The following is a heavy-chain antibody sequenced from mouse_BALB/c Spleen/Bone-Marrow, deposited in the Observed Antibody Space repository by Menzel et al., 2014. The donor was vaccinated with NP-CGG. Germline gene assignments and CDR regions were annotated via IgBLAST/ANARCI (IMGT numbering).Heavy chain of an antibody. Sequence: VQLQQSGGDLVKPGGSLKLSCAASGFTFSSYGMSWVRQTSDKRLEWVATISSGGSYTYYPDSVKGRFTISRDNAKNNLYLQMKSLKSEDAAMYYCARRGLRQNIAYDMDYWSQGTSVTVSS. J-gene: IGHJ4*01. CDR3: ARRGLRQNIAYDMDY. CDR2: ISSGGSYT. V-gene: IGHV5-6*01. CDR1: GFTFSSYG. D-gene: IGHD2-4*01.